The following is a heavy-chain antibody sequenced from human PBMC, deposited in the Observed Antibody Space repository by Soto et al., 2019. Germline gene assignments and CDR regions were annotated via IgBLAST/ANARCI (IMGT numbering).Heavy chain of an antibody. CDR3: AKDPEGSWYLFDY. CDR1: GFTFSSYA. CDR2: ISGSGGST. D-gene: IGHD6-13*01. Sequence: EVQLLESGGGLVQPGGSLRLSCAASGFTFSSYAMRWVRQAPGKGLEWVSAISGSGGSTYYADSVKGRFTISRDNSKNTLYLQMNSLRAEDTAVYYCAKDPEGSWYLFDYWGQGTLVTVSS. J-gene: IGHJ4*02. V-gene: IGHV3-23*01.